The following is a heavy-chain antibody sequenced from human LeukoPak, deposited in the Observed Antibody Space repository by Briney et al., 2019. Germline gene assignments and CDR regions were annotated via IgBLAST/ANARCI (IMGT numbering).Heavy chain of an antibody. V-gene: IGHV4-39*07. Sequence: SETLSLTCTVSGGSIRSSYYYWGWIRQPPGKGLEWIGSIYDSGSTNYNPSLKSRVTISVDTSKNQFSLKLSSVTAADTAVYYCARGGLRRARRSYGMDVWGQGTTVTVSS. CDR2: IYDSGST. CDR3: ARGGLRRARRSYGMDV. J-gene: IGHJ6*02. CDR1: GGSIRSSYYY.